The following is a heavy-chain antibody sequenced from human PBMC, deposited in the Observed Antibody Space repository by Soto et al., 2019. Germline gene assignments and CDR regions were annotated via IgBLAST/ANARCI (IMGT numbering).Heavy chain of an antibody. CDR1: GGSISSSSYY. D-gene: IGHD4-17*01. Sequence: PSETLSLTCTVSGGSISSSSYYWGWIRQPPGKGLEWIGSIYYSGSTYYNPSLKSRVTISVDTSKNQFSLKLSAVTAADTAVYYCARATTVTNEEFDYWGQGPLVTVCS. CDR2: IYYSGST. J-gene: IGHJ4*02. V-gene: IGHV4-39*01. CDR3: ARATTVTNEEFDY.